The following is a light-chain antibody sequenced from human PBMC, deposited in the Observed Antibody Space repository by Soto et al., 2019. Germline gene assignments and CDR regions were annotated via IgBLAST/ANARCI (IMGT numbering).Light chain of an antibody. CDR2: DVT. CDR3: TSYTSSSPYV. V-gene: IGLV2-14*01. J-gene: IGLJ1*01. Sequence: QSVLTQPASVSGSPGQSITISCTGTTSDIGGYNYVSWYQHHPGKAPKLIIYDVTRRPSGVSPRFSGSKSGNTASLTISGLQAEDEADYYCTSYTSSSPYVFGTGTKVTVL. CDR1: TSDIGGYNY.